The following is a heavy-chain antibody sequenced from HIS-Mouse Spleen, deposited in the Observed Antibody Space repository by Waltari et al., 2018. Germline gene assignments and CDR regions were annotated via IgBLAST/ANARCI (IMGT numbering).Heavy chain of an antibody. CDR1: GYTLTELS. J-gene: IGHJ4*02. CDR3: ATFSYCSGGSCYYPFDY. V-gene: IGHV1-24*01. CDR2: VDPEEGAT. Sequence: QVQLVQSGAEVKKPGASVKVSCKVSGYTLTELSMHWGRQAPGKGLEWMGGVDPEEGATNNDKKGKGRGTMTEETSTDTAYMELSSLGSEDTAVYYCATFSYCSGGSCYYPFDYWGQGTLVTVSS. D-gene: IGHD2-15*01.